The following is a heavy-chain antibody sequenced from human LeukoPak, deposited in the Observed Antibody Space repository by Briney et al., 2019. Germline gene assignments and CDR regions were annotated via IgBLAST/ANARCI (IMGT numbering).Heavy chain of an antibody. CDR2: ISPNSGVT. CDR3: ATQPVYGDHALDY. D-gene: IGHD4-17*01. Sequence: GASVKVSCKASGYTFIDYYINWVRQAPGQGLEWMGWISPNSGVTNYAQKFQGRVTMTRDTSISTAYMELSRLRSDNTAVYYCATQPVYGDHALDYWGQGTLVTVSS. CDR1: GYTFIDYY. V-gene: IGHV1-2*02. J-gene: IGHJ4*02.